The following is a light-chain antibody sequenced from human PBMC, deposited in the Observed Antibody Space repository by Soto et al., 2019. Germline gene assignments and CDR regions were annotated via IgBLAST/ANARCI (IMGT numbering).Light chain of an antibody. V-gene: IGKV3-15*01. CDR3: QQYHTWPIT. CDR2: GAS. J-gene: IGKJ4*01. CDR1: QGVSRK. Sequence: EIVMTQSPATLSVAPGERVTFSCRASQGVSRKLAWYQHKPGQAPRLLISGASTGATGIPARFSGSVSGTEFTLTISSLQSEDCAIYYCQQYHTWPITFGGGTKVDI.